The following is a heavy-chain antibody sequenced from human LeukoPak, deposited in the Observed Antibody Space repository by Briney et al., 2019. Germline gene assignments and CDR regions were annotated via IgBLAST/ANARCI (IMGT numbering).Heavy chain of an antibody. D-gene: IGHD6-13*01. CDR2: ISYDGSNK. V-gene: IGHV3-30-3*01. CDR3: AKESSASRIPAARGPFDY. CDR1: GFTFSSYA. Sequence: GGFLRLSCAASGFTFSSYAMHWVRQAPGKGLEWVAVISYDGSNKYYADSVKGRFTISRDNSKNTLYLQMNSLRAEDTAVFYCAKESSASRIPAARGPFDYWGQGTLVTVSS. J-gene: IGHJ4*02.